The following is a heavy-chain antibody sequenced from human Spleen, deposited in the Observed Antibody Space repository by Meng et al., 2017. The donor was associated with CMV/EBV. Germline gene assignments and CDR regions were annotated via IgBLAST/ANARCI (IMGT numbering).Heavy chain of an antibody. CDR1: GFTFSSYA. CDR2: ISWNSRSI. D-gene: IGHD2/OR15-2a*01. CDR3: TTRRGQNFAFDF. V-gene: IGHV3-9*01. Sequence: SLKISCAASGFTFSSYAMSWVRQAPGKGLEWVSGISWNSRSIVYADSVKGRFTISRDNAKNSVYLQMNSLRPDDTALYYCTTRRGQNFAFDFWGQGSLVTVSS. J-gene: IGHJ4*02.